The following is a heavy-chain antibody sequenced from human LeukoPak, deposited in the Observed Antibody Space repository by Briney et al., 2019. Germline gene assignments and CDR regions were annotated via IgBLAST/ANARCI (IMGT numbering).Heavy chain of an antibody. Sequence: GGSLRLSCAVSGITLSNYGMSWVRQAPGKGLEWVAGLSGSGGGTNYAGSVQGRFTISRDNPKNTLYLQMNSLRAEDTAVYFCAKRGVVIRVFLVGFHKEAYYFDSWGQGALVTVSS. CDR2: LSGSGGGT. D-gene: IGHD3-10*01. CDR3: AKRGVVIRVFLVGFHKEAYYFDS. V-gene: IGHV3-23*01. CDR1: GITLSNYG. J-gene: IGHJ4*02.